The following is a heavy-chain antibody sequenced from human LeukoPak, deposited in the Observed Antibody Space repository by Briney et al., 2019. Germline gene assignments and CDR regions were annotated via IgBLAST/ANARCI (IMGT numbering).Heavy chain of an antibody. J-gene: IGHJ4*02. Sequence: PGGSLRLSCAASGFTFSSYSMNWVRQAPGKGLEWVSYISSSSTMYYADSVKGRFTISRDNAKNSLYLQMNSLRDEDTAVYYCARGELSTFDYWGQGTLVTVSS. CDR2: ISSSSTM. D-gene: IGHD3-16*02. CDR3: ARGELSTFDY. CDR1: GFTFSSYS. V-gene: IGHV3-48*02.